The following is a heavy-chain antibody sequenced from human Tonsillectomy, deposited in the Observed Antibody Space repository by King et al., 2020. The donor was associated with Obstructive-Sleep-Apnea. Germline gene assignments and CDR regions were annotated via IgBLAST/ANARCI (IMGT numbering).Heavy chain of an antibody. J-gene: IGHJ4*02. Sequence: QLVQSGGGVVQPGRSLRLSCAASGFTFSSCGMHWVRQAPGKGLEWVAFIRYDGSNKYYADSVKGRFTISRDNSKNTLYLQMNSLRAEDTAVYYCANYGPFDYWGQGTLVTVSS. CDR1: GFTFSSCG. CDR2: IRYDGSNK. CDR3: ANYGPFDY. D-gene: IGHD4-17*01. V-gene: IGHV3-30*02.